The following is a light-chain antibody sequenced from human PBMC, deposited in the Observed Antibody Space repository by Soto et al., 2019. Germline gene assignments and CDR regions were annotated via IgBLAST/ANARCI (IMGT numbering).Light chain of an antibody. V-gene: IGLV2-23*01. Sequence: QAVMTQPASVSGSPGQSITISCTENSSDVGSYNLVSWYQQHPGKAPKLMIYEGSKRPSGVSNRFSGSKSGNTASLTISGLQAEGEAEYYCCSYAGSSTYVSGTGTKVTVL. CDR3: CSYAGSSTYV. J-gene: IGLJ1*01. CDR1: SSDVGSYNL. CDR2: EGS.